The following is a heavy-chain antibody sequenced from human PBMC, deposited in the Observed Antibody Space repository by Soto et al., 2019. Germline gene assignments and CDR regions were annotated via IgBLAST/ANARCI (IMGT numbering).Heavy chain of an antibody. V-gene: IGHV4-30-4*01. Sequence: QVQLQESGPGLVKPSQTLSLTCTVSGVSISSGNSYWSWIRQPPGKGLEWIGYIYYSGSTYYNPSLKSRVTTSVATSKNQFSLKLSSVPAADTAVYYCARVPVVVAALYLDYWGQGSLVTVSS. D-gene: IGHD2-15*01. CDR3: ARVPVVVAALYLDY. CDR2: IYYSGST. J-gene: IGHJ4*01. CDR1: GVSISSGNSY.